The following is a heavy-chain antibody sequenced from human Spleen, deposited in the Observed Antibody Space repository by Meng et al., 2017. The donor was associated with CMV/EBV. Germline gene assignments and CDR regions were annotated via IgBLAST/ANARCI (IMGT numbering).Heavy chain of an antibody. CDR1: GFTVSSTY. CDR2: IVSGGVT. J-gene: IGHJ4*02. CDR3: ARGYDYLWGSYRPLDY. V-gene: IGHV3-66*02. D-gene: IGHD3-16*02. Sequence: ESLKISCAASGFTVSSTYMTWVRQAPGKGLEWVSVIVSGGVTYYADSVKGRFTISRDNSKNTLYLQMGTLRPEDTAVYYCARGYDYLWGSYRPLDYWGQGTQVTVSS.